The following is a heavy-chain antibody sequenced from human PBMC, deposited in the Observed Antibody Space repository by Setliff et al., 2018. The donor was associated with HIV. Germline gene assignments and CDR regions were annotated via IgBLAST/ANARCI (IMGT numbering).Heavy chain of an antibody. V-gene: IGHV5-51*01. CDR1: GYKFTDYW. CDR3: ARPQYHQSSDAFDI. J-gene: IGHJ3*02. Sequence: GESLKISCKGFGYKFTDYWVGWVRQMPGEGLEWMGVIYGDGSDPRYSPSFQGQVTISVDKSINTAYLRWTSLKASDTALYYCARPQYHQSSDAFDIWGQGTRVTVSS. CDR2: IYGDGSDP.